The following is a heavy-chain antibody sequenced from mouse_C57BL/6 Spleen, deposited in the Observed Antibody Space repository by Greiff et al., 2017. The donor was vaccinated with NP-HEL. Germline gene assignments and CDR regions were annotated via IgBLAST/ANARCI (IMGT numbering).Heavy chain of an antibody. CDR1: GYTFTSYW. CDR2: IDPSDSET. J-gene: IGHJ2*01. D-gene: IGHD1-1*01. CDR3: ARETTVVPYYFDY. Sequence: QVQLQQPGAELVRPGSSVKLSCKASGYTFTSYWMHWVKQRPIQGLDWIGNIDPSDSETPYNQKFKDKATLTVDKSSSTAYMQLSSLTSEDSAVYYCARETTVVPYYFDYWGQGTTLTVSS. V-gene: IGHV1-52*01.